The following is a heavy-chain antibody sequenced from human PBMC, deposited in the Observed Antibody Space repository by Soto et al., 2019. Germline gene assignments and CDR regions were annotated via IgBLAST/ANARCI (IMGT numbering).Heavy chain of an antibody. D-gene: IGHD2-21*02. CDR1: GGSVSSGSYY. J-gene: IGHJ3*02. CDR3: ARHIVVVTSQGDAFDI. Sequence: SETLSLTCTVSGGSVSSGSYYWSWIRQPPGKGLEWIGYIYYSGSTNYNPSLKSRVTISVDTSKNQFSLKLSSVTAADTAVYYCARHIVVVTSQGDAFDIWGQGTMVTVSS. V-gene: IGHV4-61*01. CDR2: IYYSGST.